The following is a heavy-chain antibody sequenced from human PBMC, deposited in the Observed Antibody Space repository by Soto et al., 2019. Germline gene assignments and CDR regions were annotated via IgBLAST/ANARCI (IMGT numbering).Heavy chain of an antibody. D-gene: IGHD6-6*01. Sequence: EVQLVETGGCLIQPGGSLRLSCAASGFTVSGNYMSWVRQAPGKGLEWVSVIYNGGGTYYADSVKGRFTISRDNSKNTLYLKMNSLSAEDTAVYYCASTRGSSYDYWGQGTLVTVS. J-gene: IGHJ4*02. CDR2: IYNGGGT. CDR3: ASTRGSSYDY. CDR1: GFTVSGNY. V-gene: IGHV3-53*02.